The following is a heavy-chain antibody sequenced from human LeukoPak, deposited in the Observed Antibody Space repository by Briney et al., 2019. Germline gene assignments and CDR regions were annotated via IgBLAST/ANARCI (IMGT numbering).Heavy chain of an antibody. Sequence: PSQTQSLTCTVSGGSISSGGYYWSWIRQHPGRGLEWIAYIYYSGSTYYNPSLKSRVTISVDTSKDQFSLKLSSVTAADTAVYYCARVGGRYYDSSGYYYVGYWGQGTLVTVSS. J-gene: IGHJ4*02. CDR1: GGSISSGGYY. D-gene: IGHD3-22*01. CDR2: IYYSGST. V-gene: IGHV4-31*03. CDR3: ARVGGRYYDSSGYYYVGY.